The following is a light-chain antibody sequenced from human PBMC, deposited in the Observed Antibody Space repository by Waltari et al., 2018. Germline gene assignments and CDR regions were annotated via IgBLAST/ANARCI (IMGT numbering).Light chain of an antibody. CDR2: WAS. CDR1: PSVLYSSNNKNY. CDR3: QQYYSTPLT. V-gene: IGKV4-1*01. Sequence: DIVMTQSPDSLAVSLGARATINCQSSPSVLYSSNNKNYLAWYQQKPGQPPKLLIYWASTRESGVPDRFSGSGSGTEFTLTISSLQAEDVAVYYCQQYYSTPLTFGGGTKVEIK. J-gene: IGKJ4*01.